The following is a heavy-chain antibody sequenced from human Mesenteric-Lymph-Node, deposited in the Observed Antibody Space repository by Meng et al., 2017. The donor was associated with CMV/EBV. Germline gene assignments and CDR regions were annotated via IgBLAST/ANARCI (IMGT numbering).Heavy chain of an antibody. V-gene: IGHV3-30-3*01. CDR2: ISYDGSNK. J-gene: IGHJ6*02. CDR3: ARTYSSGWYEGYYGMDV. D-gene: IGHD6-19*01. Sequence: GESLKISCAASGFTFSSYAMHWVRQAPGKGLEWVAVISYDGSNKYYADSVKGRFTISRDNSKNTLYLQMNSLRAEDTAVYYCARTYSSGWYEGYYGMDVWGQGTTVTVSS. CDR1: GFTFSSYA.